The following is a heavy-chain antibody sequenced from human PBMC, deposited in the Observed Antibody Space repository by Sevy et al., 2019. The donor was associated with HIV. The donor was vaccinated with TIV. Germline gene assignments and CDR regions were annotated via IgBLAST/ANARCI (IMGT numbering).Heavy chain of an antibody. Sequence: GGSLRLSCAASGFTFSTYNMHWVRQAPGKGLEWVSYISSTSNTIYYADSVKGRFTISRDNADNSLCLQMKSLRAEDTALYYCARIGMITFGGAAPGAFDIWGQGTMVTVSS. V-gene: IGHV3-48*01. CDR1: GFTFSTYN. D-gene: IGHD3-16*01. J-gene: IGHJ3*02. CDR2: ISSTSNTI. CDR3: ARIGMITFGGAAPGAFDI.